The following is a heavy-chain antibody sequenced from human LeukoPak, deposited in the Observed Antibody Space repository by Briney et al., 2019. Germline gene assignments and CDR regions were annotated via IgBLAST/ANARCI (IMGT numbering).Heavy chain of an antibody. CDR1: GFSFSGYS. Sequence: GGSLRLSCAASGFSFSGYSMSWIRQAPGKGLEWVAYIISSGSTKYYEDSAKGRFTISRDNAKNSLYFQMNNMRVEDTAVYYCARRRRPPRNFWSGYSSSGADYWGQGTLVTVSS. CDR3: ARRRRPPRNFWSGYSSSGADY. CDR2: IISSGSTK. D-gene: IGHD3-3*01. J-gene: IGHJ4*02. V-gene: IGHV3-11*01.